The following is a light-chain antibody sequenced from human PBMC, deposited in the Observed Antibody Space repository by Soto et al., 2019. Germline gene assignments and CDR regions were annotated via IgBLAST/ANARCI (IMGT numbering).Light chain of an antibody. J-gene: IGLJ1*01. V-gene: IGLV2-14*01. Sequence: QSVLTQPASVSGSPGQSNTISCTGTSSDVGGYNYVSWYQQHPGKAPKLMIYEVSNRPSGVSNRFSGSKSGNTASLTISGLQAEDEADYYCSSYTCSSTLLFGTGTKVTVL. CDR3: SSYTCSSTLL. CDR1: SSDVGGYNY. CDR2: EVS.